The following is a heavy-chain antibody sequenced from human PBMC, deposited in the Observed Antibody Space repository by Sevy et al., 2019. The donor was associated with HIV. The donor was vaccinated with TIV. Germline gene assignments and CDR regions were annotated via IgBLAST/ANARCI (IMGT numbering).Heavy chain of an antibody. CDR1: GFNLRTYD. J-gene: IGHJ3*01. V-gene: IGHV3-13*01. CDR2: FGTAGDT. CDR3: ARGGSDAFDF. D-gene: IGHD3-10*01. Sequence: GGSLRLSCAASGFNLRTYDMHWVRQAPGKGLEWVSAFGTAGDTSYPASVKGRFTISRENARNSLHLQMNNLGVGDTAMYFCARGGSDAFDFWGRGAMVTVSS.